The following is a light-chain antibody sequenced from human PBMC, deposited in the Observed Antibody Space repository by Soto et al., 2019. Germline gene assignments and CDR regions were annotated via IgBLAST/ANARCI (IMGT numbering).Light chain of an antibody. V-gene: IGKV3-20*01. Sequence: IVLTQSPATLSLSPGERATLSCRARQTVNSYLSWYQHKPGQAPRLLIYGASSRATGIPDRFSGSGSGTDFTLTISRLEPEDFAVYYCQQYGSSTWTFGQGTKVDIK. CDR2: GAS. CDR3: QQYGSSTWT. CDR1: QTVNSY. J-gene: IGKJ1*01.